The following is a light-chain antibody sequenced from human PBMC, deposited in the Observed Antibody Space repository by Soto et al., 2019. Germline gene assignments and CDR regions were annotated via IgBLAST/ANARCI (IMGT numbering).Light chain of an antibody. V-gene: IGKV3D-15*01. CDR2: YIS. CDR3: QQQNQWPIT. J-gene: IGKJ5*01. Sequence: IVGTASPAPLSLSQGARATLSCRASQSAGNFLAWYQQKPGQAPRLLIYYISTRATGIPARCSGSGSGTEFTLTINSLQSEDAAVYYCQQQNQWPITFGQGTRLENK. CDR1: QSAGNF.